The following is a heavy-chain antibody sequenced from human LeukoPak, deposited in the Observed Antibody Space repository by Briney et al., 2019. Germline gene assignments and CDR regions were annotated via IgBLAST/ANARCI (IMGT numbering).Heavy chain of an antibody. D-gene: IGHD3-22*01. Sequence: GGSLRLSCAGSGFSFSNYALKWLRQAPGKGLEWFSSISGSSSDIYYADSMKGRLTISRDNAKNSVYLQINSLRAEDTAIYYCARRGYIDSSGYDYWGQGTLVTVSS. CDR3: ARRGYIDSSGYDY. V-gene: IGHV3-21*01. J-gene: IGHJ4*02. CDR1: GFSFSNYA. CDR2: ISGSSSDI.